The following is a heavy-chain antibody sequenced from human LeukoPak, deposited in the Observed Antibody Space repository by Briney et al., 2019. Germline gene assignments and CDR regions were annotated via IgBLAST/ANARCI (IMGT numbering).Heavy chain of an antibody. D-gene: IGHD2-15*01. J-gene: IGHJ4*02. Sequence: SVKVSCKASGGTFSSYAISWVRQAPGQGLEWMGGIIPIFGTANYAQKFQGRVTITADESTSTAYMELSSLRSEDTAVYYCASHGPAGYCSGGSCPNPWVFDYWGQGTLVTVSS. CDR1: GGTFSSYA. CDR2: IIPIFGTA. CDR3: ASHGPAGYCSGGSCPNPWVFDY. V-gene: IGHV1-69*01.